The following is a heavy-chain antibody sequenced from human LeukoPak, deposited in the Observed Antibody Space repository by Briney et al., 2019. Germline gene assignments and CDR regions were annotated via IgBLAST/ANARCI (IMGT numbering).Heavy chain of an antibody. Sequence: KSSETLSLTCTVSGGSISSSSYYWGWIRQPPGKGLEWIGRIYYSGSTYYNPSLKSRVTISLDRSKNQFSLRLSSVTAADTAVFYCARVAKQLAPYYYMDVWGKGTTVTVSS. J-gene: IGHJ6*03. CDR1: GGSISSSSYY. V-gene: IGHV4-39*07. D-gene: IGHD6-6*01. CDR2: IYYSGST. CDR3: ARVAKQLAPYYYMDV.